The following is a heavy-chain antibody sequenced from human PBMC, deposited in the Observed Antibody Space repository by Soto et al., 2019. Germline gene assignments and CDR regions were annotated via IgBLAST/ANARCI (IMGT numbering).Heavy chain of an antibody. Sequence: QVQLVQSGAEVKKPGASVKVSCKASGYTFTSYYMHWVRQAPGQGLEWMGIINPSGGSTSYAQKSQGRVTMTRDTSTSTVYMELSSLRSEDTAVYYCARDPCSGGSCYASYYYYGMDVWGQGTTVTVSS. CDR1: GYTFTSYY. CDR2: INPSGGST. CDR3: ARDPCSGGSCYASYYYYGMDV. D-gene: IGHD2-15*01. J-gene: IGHJ6*02. V-gene: IGHV1-46*01.